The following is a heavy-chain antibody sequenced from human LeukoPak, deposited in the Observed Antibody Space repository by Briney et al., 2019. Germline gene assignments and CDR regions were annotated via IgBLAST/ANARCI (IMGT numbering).Heavy chain of an antibody. CDR1: GYTFTSYG. CDR3: AREYDFWSGYAGGYFDY. Sequence: GASVTVSCTASGYTFTSYGISWVRQAPGQGLEWMGWISAYNGNTNYAQKLQGRVTMTTDTSTSTAYMELRSLRSDDTAVYYCAREYDFWSGYAGGYFDYWGQGTLVTVSS. V-gene: IGHV1-18*01. J-gene: IGHJ4*02. CDR2: ISAYNGNT. D-gene: IGHD3-3*01.